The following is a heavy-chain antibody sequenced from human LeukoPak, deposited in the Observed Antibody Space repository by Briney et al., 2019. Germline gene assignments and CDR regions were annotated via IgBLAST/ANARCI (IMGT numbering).Heavy chain of an antibody. CDR3: ARDGYCSSASCSDAFDI. D-gene: IGHD2-2*03. J-gene: IGHJ3*02. CDR2: IYTSGST. V-gene: IGHV4-61*02. CDR1: GGSISSGTYF. Sequence: TSQTLSLTCTVSGGSISSGTYFWSWIRQPAGKELEWIGRIYTSGSTNYNPSLKSRVTISVDTSKNQFSLNLSSVTAADTAVYYCARDGYCSSASCSDAFDIWGQGTMVTVSS.